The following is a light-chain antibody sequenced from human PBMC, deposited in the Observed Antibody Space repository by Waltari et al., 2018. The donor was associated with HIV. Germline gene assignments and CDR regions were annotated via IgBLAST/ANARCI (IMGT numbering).Light chain of an antibody. CDR3: QLWDSSSYVV. Sequence: SYELTQSLPVSVALGQKARITCGANTIWTKSVHWYQQRPGPAPLVVIHKNDNRPPGIPERCAGSNSGNTATLTISRAQAGDEADYYCQLWDSSSYVVFGGGTKLTV. CDR1: TIWTKS. V-gene: IGLV3-9*01. J-gene: IGLJ2*01. CDR2: KND.